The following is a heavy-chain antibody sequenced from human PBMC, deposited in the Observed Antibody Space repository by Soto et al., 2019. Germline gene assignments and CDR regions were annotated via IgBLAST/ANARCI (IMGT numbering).Heavy chain of an antibody. J-gene: IGHJ4*02. Sequence: HPGGSLRLSCAAPAFTFNNYAMSWVRQAPGKGLEWVSGIGGSGRTTYYADSVKGRFTISRDNSNNTLFLQMNSLRAEDTAVYYCAKSRYSDSSGDFYDYWGQGTLVTVSS. V-gene: IGHV3-23*01. CDR2: IGGSGRTT. CDR1: AFTFNNYA. CDR3: AKSRYSDSSGDFYDY. D-gene: IGHD3-22*01.